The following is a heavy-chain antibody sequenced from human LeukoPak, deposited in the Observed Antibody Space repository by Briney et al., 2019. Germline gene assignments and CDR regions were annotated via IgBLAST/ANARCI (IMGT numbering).Heavy chain of an antibody. D-gene: IGHD5-18*01. CDR2: IYYSGST. Sequence: ASETLSLTCTVSGGSISSSSYYWGWIRQPPGKGLEWIGSIYYSGSTYYNPPLKSRVTISVDTSKNQFSLKLSSVTAADTAVYYCARVGYSYGYALDYWGQGTLVTVSS. J-gene: IGHJ4*02. CDR3: ARVGYSYGYALDY. CDR1: GGSISSSSYY. V-gene: IGHV4-39*07.